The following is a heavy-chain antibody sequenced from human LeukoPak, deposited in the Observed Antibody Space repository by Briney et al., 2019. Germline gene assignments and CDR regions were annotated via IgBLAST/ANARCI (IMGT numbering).Heavy chain of an antibody. D-gene: IGHD1-7*01. CDR3: ARDRWNYVAHYYGMDV. CDR1: GFTFSDYY. Sequence: GGSLRLSCAASGFTFSDYYMSWIRQAPGKRLEWVSYISSSGSTIYYADSVKGRFTISRDNAKNSLYLQMNSLRAEDTAVYYCARDRWNYVAHYYGMDVWGQGTTVTVSS. V-gene: IGHV3-11*01. J-gene: IGHJ6*02. CDR2: ISSSGSTI.